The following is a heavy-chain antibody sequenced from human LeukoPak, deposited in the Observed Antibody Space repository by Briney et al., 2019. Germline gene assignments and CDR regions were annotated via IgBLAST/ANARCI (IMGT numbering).Heavy chain of an antibody. CDR1: GFTFNSYE. CDR3: AMGYTVMSI. V-gene: IGHV3-48*03. CDR2: INSGGSSI. D-gene: IGHD4-11*01. J-gene: IGHJ4*02. Sequence: GGSLRLSCAASGFTFNSYEMHWVRQAPGRGLEWLSYINSGGSSIYYADPVKGRFTISRDNAKNSLYLRMSSLRAEDTAVYYCAMGYTVMSIGGQGTLVTVSS.